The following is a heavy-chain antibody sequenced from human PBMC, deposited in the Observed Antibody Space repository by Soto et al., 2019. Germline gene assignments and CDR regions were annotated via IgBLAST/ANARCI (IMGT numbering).Heavy chain of an antibody. CDR3: ARQYDYGDYDHFDS. D-gene: IGHD4-17*01. J-gene: IGHJ4*02. CDR2: MNPNSGNT. Sequence: QVQLVQSGAEVKKPGASVKVSCKASGYTFTSYDINWVRQATGQGLEWMGWMNPNSGNTGYAQKCQGRVTMTRNTSISTAYMELSSLRSEDTAVYYCARQYDYGDYDHFDSWGQGTLVTVSS. V-gene: IGHV1-8*01. CDR1: GYTFTSYD.